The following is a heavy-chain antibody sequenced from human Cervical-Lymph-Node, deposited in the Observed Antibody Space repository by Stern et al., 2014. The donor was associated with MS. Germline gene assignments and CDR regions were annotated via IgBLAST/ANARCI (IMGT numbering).Heavy chain of an antibody. CDR1: GGSISSAEYY. D-gene: IGHD5-24*01. J-gene: IGHJ4*02. V-gene: IGHV4-30-4*01. CDR3: SRDADGYSLVFGY. CDR2: IHTSGTT. Sequence: QLQLQESGPGLVKPSQSLSLTCAVTGGSISSAEYYWSWLRPSPGQGLVWIGYIHTSGTTYYNPSLKSRVTISVDTSKNQFSLKLRSVTAADTAVYYCSRDADGYSLVFGYWGRGTLVTVSS.